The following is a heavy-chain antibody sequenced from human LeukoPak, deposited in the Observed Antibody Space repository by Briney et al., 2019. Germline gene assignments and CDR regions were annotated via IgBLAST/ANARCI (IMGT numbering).Heavy chain of an antibody. Sequence: PGGSLRLPCAASGFTFSKYWMLWVRQAPGKGLESVSRINTDGTVTTYADSVKGRFTVSRDNADNTMFLQMNSVRDEDTAVYYCATKQWLAPPPDSWGQGTPVTVSS. V-gene: IGHV3-74*01. J-gene: IGHJ4*02. D-gene: IGHD6-19*01. CDR1: GFTFSKYW. CDR2: INTDGTVT. CDR3: ATKQWLAPPPDS.